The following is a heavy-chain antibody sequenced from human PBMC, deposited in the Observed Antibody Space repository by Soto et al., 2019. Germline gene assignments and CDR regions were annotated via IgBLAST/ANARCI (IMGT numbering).Heavy chain of an antibody. CDR1: GGSISSDDYY. D-gene: IGHD1-1*01. CDR3: ARELSNSPDYFDY. CDR2: IYYSGRT. J-gene: IGHJ4*02. Sequence: QVQLQESGPGLVKPSQTLSITCSVSGGSISSDDYYWSWIRQPTGKGREWIGYIYYSGRTAYNPSLKSRLIISIDTSKNQFSLNLNSVSGADTAVYYCARELSNSPDYFDYWGQGTLVTVSS. V-gene: IGHV4-30-4*01.